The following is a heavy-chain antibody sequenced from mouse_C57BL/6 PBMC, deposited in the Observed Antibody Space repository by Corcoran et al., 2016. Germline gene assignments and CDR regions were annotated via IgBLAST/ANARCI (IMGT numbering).Heavy chain of an antibody. D-gene: IGHD6-1*01. CDR1: GYTFTDYY. CDR2: INPNNGGT. V-gene: IGHV1-26*01. CDR3: ARPLLDV. Sequence: EVQLQQSGPELVKPGASVKISCKASGYTFTDYYMNWVKQSHGKSLEWIGDINPNNGGTSYNQKFKGKATLTVDKSSSTAYMELRSLTSEDSAVYYCARPLLDVWGTGTTVTVSS. J-gene: IGHJ1*03.